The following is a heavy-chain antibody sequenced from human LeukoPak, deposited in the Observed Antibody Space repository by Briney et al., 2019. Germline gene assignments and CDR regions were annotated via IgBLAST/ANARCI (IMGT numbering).Heavy chain of an antibody. D-gene: IGHD3-16*02. V-gene: IGHV3-21*01. CDR3: ARAGGDDYVWGSYRDRGYYYYYMDV. Sequence: GGSLRLSCAASGFTFSSYSMNWVRQAPWKGLEWVSSITGSSIYKYYADSVKGRFTISRDNAKNSLYLQMNSLRAEDTAVYYCARAGGDDYVWGSYRDRGYYYYYMDVWGKGTTVTISS. CDR1: GFTFSSYS. J-gene: IGHJ6*03. CDR2: ITGSSIYK.